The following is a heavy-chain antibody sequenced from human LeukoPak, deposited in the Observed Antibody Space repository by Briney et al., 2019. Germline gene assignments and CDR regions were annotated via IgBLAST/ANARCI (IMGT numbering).Heavy chain of an antibody. V-gene: IGHV3-30*04. CDR3: ARSMVLIAAAGKGFDY. Sequence: GGSLRLSCVASGFTFSSYAMHWVRQAPGKGLEWVAVISYDGSYMSYADSVKGRFTISRDNSKNTLYVQMNSLGAEDTAVYYCARSMVLIAAAGKGFDYWGQGTLVTVSS. CDR1: GFTFSSYA. CDR2: ISYDGSYM. D-gene: IGHD6-13*01. J-gene: IGHJ4*02.